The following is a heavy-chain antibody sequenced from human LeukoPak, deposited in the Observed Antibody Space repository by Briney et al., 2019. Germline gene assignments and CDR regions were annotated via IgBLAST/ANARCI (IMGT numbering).Heavy chain of an antibody. Sequence: ASVKVSCKASGYTFTSYGIIWVRQAPGQGLEWMGWISAYNGNTNYAQKLQGRVTMTTDTSTSTAYMELRSLRSDDTAVYYCARRVRGLPLGSYYGDYWGQGTLVTVSS. CDR2: ISAYNGNT. J-gene: IGHJ4*02. D-gene: IGHD1-26*01. CDR1: GYTFTSYG. CDR3: ARRVRGLPLGSYYGDY. V-gene: IGHV1-18*01.